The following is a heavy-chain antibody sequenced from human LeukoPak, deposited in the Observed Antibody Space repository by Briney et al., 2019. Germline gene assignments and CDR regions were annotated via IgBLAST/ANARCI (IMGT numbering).Heavy chain of an antibody. J-gene: IGHJ4*02. CDR2: IYPRDGST. CDR1: GYTFTSYY. CDR3: ARDQEGFDY. V-gene: IGHV1-46*01. Sequence: ASVNVSFKASGYTFTSYYMHWVRQAPGQGLEWMGMIYPRDGSTSYAQKFQGRVTVTRDTSTSTVHMELSGLRSEDTAVYYCARDQEGFDYWGQGTLVTVSS.